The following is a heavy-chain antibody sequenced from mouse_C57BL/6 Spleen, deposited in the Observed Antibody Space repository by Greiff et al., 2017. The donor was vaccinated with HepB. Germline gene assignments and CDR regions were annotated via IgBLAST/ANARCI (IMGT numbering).Heavy chain of an antibody. CDR2: IHPNSGST. CDR1: GYTFTSYW. D-gene: IGHD1-1*01. J-gene: IGHJ1*03. CDR3: ARSEGYYYGSSYWYFDV. Sequence: QVQLQQPGAELVKPGASVKLSCKASGYTFTSYWMHWVKQRPGQGLEWIGMIHPNSGSTNYNENFKSKATLTVDKSSSTAYMQLSSLTSEDSAVYYCARSEGYYYGSSYWYFDVWGTGTTVTVSS. V-gene: IGHV1-64*01.